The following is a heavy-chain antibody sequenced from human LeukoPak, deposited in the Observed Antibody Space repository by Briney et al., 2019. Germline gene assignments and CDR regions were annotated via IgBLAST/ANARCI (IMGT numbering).Heavy chain of an antibody. V-gene: IGHV3-15*01. Sequence: GGSLRLSCAASGFTFSNAWMSWVRQAPGKGLEWVGRIKSKTDGGTTDYAAPVKGRFIISRDDSKNTLYLQMNSLKTEDTAVYYCTATPIVEATNHQISDDESFDYWGQGTLVTVSS. D-gene: IGHD1-26*01. CDR2: IKSKTDGGTT. J-gene: IGHJ4*02. CDR3: TATPIVEATNHQISDDESFDY. CDR1: GFTFSNAW.